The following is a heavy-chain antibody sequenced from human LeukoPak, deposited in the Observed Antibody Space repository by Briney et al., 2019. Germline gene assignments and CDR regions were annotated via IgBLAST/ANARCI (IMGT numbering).Heavy chain of an antibody. V-gene: IGHV4-4*02. CDR1: GGSISSSNW. J-gene: IGHJ4*02. D-gene: IGHD3-22*01. CDR2: IYHSGST. CDR3: ATRTTYYYDSSGYYPLGDYFDY. Sequence: SETLSLTCAVSGGSISSSNWWSWVRQPPGKGLEWIGEIYHSGSTNYNPSLKSRVTISVDKSKNQFSLKLSSVTAADTAVYYCATRTTYYYDSSGYYPLGDYFDYWGQGTLVTVSS.